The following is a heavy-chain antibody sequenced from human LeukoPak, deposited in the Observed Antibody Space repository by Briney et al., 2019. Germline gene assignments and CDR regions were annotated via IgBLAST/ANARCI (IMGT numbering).Heavy chain of an antibody. Sequence: SGGSLRLSCAASGFTVSSNYMSWVRQSPGKGLEWVSVVYSGGSTYYTDSVKGRFTISRDNSKNTLYLQMNSLRAEDTAVYYCATTYCSSTSCYPYYFDYWGQGTLVTVSS. V-gene: IGHV3-53*01. CDR3: ATTYCSSTSCYPYYFDY. D-gene: IGHD2-2*01. CDR2: VYSGGST. CDR1: GFTVSSNY. J-gene: IGHJ4*02.